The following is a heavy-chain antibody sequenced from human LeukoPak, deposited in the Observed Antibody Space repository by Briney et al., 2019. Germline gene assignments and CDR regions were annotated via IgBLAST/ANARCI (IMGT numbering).Heavy chain of an antibody. CDR1: GFTFNSYA. CDR3: SKGRTVTGTLALHY. V-gene: IGHV3-23*01. CDR2: ISCSGDST. Sequence: PSGGSLRLSCAASGFTFNSYAMTWVRQAPAKGGEGVSAISCSGDSTYYAHSVRGRFTISRDNAKNTLYLQINSLRAEDTAVYYCSKGRTVTGTLALHYWGEGRLVTVSS. J-gene: IGHJ4*02. D-gene: IGHD6-19*01.